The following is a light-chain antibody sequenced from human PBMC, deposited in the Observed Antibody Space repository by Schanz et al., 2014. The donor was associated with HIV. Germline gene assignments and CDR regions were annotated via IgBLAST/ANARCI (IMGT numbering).Light chain of an antibody. J-gene: IGLJ3*02. CDR1: SSNIGINT. V-gene: IGLV1-44*01. CDR3: ATWVDSLKGWV. CDR2: AGN. Sequence: QSVLTQPPSASGTPGQRVTILCSGSSSNIGINTVNWYQHLPGTAPKLLIYAGNQRASGVPDRLSGSGSGTSASLVISGLQSQDEADYYCATWVDSLKGWVFGGGTKLTVL.